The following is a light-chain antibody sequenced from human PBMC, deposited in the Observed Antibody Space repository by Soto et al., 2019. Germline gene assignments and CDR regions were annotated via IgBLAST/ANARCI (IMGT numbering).Light chain of an antibody. CDR3: CSYAGSYTWV. CDR1: SSDVGDYNY. Sequence: QSVLTQPRSVSGSPGQSVTISCTGTSSDVGDYNYVSWYQQHPGEAPKLMFYDVNKRPSGVPDRFSGSKSGNTASLTISGLQAEDEADYYCCSYAGSYTWVFGGGTQLTVL. V-gene: IGLV2-11*01. J-gene: IGLJ3*02. CDR2: DVN.